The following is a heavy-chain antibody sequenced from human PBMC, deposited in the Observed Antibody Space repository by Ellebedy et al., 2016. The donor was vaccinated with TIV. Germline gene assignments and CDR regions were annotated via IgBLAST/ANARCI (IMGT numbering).Heavy chain of an antibody. J-gene: IGHJ6*02. D-gene: IGHD6-19*01. CDR1: GYTFTSYG. Sequence: ASVKVSCKASGYTFTSYGISWVRQAPGQGLEWMGGIIPIFGTANYAQKFQGRVTITADESTSTAYMELSSLRSEDTAVYYCASEVAVAGYYYYGMDVWGQGTTVTVSS. CDR3: ASEVAVAGYYYYGMDV. CDR2: IIPIFGTA. V-gene: IGHV1-69*13.